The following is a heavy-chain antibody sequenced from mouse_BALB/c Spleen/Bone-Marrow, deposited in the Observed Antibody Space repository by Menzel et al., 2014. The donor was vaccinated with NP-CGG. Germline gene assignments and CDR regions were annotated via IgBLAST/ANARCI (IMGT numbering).Heavy chain of an antibody. Sequence: EVKVVESGGDLVKPGGSLKLSSAASGFTFSSYGMSWGRQTPDKRLEWVATINSGGVNTYYIDSVKGRFTISRDNAKNTLYLQMSSLKSEDTAMYHCARRGNWDGRAAMDYWGQGTSVTVSS. CDR2: INSGGVNT. D-gene: IGHD4-1*01. V-gene: IGHV5-6*02. CDR1: GFTFSSYG. J-gene: IGHJ4*01. CDR3: ARRGNWDGRAAMDY.